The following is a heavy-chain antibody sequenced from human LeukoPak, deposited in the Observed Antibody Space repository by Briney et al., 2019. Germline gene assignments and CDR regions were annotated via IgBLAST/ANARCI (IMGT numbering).Heavy chain of an antibody. D-gene: IGHD2-8*01. CDR1: GFTFSSYA. J-gene: IGHJ4*02. V-gene: IGHV3-23*01. Sequence: PGGSLRPSCAGSGFTFSSYAMSWVRQAPGQGLEWVSAISDSGDYTSYADSVRGRFTISRDNSRNTLYLQMISLRPEDTAVYYCAKDTSIGKYCTNGVCSPFDYWGQGTLVTVSS. CDR2: ISDSGDYT. CDR3: AKDTSIGKYCTNGVCSPFDY.